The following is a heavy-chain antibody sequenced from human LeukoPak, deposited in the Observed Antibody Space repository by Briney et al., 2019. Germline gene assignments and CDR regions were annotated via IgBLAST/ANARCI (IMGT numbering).Heavy chain of an antibody. V-gene: IGHV3-9*01. CDR2: ISWNSGTI. D-gene: IGHD6-25*01. J-gene: IGHJ4*02. Sequence: GGSLRLSCAASGFTFDDYAMHWVRQAPGKGLEWVSGISWNSGTIGYADSVKGRFTISRDNAKNSLYLQMNSLRPEDTALYYCAKDNAPDRSGSDYWGQGTLVTVSS. CDR1: GFTFDDYA. CDR3: AKDNAPDRSGSDY.